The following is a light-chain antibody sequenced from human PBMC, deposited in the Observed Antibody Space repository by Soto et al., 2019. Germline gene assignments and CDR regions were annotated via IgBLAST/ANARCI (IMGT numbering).Light chain of an antibody. CDR3: AAWDDSLIGVV. CDR2: TNN. J-gene: IGLJ2*01. Sequence: QSVLTQPPSASGTPGQRVTISCSRSSSNIGSNTVNWYQQLPGMAPKLLIYTNNQRPSGVPDRFSGSKSGTSASLAISGLQSEDEADYYCAAWDDSLIGVVFGGGTKLTVL. V-gene: IGLV1-44*01. CDR1: SSNIGSNT.